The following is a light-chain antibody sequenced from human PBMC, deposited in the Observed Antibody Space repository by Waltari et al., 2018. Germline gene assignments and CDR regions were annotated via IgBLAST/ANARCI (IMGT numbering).Light chain of an antibody. V-gene: IGKV3-15*01. J-gene: IGKJ1*01. CDR1: LSVSSD. CDR3: HQYNHWPRT. Sequence: EIVMTQSPDTLSVSQGERATLSCRASLSVSSDLAWYQQKPGQAPRLLIYRASTRATDVPTRFRGSGSGTEFNLTISSLQSGDFALYYCHQYNHWPRTFGQGTKVEIK. CDR2: RAS.